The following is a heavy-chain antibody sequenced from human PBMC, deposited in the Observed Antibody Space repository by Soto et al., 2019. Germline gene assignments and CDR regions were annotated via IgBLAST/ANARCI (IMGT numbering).Heavy chain of an antibody. J-gene: IGHJ5*02. CDR1: GYTFTRYT. D-gene: IGHD6-13*01. CDR3: ASGIATGQLDP. Sequence: ASVKVSCKASGYTFTRYTMNWVRQAPGQRLEWMGWINPDNGNTKSSQKFKDRVIITRDRSASTAYMDLSSLRSEDTAVYSCASGIATGQLDPWGQGPLVTVSS. V-gene: IGHV1-3*01. CDR2: INPDNGNT.